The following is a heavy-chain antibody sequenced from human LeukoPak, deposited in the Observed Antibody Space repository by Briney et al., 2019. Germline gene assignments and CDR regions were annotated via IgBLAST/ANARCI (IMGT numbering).Heavy chain of an antibody. CDR2: SSWNSGSI. CDR1: GFTFDDYA. CDR3: AKGVDTIFGVTSIDY. Sequence: GGSLRLSCAASGFTFDDYAMHWVRQAPGKGLEWVSGSSWNSGSIGYADSVKGRFTISRDNAKNSLYLQMNSLRAEDTAVYYCAKGVDTIFGVTSIDYWGQGTLVTVSS. J-gene: IGHJ4*02. D-gene: IGHD3-3*01. V-gene: IGHV3-9*01.